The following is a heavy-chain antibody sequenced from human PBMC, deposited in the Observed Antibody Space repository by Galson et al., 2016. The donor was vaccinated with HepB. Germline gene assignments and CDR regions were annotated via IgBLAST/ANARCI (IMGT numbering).Heavy chain of an antibody. CDR2: ISYDGSYK. Sequence: SLRLSCAASGFTFSNYGMHWVRQAPGKGLEWVALISYDGSYKYYADSVEGRFTISRDNSKNTLYLQMNSLRAEDTAVYYCAKRDGSSSGPWGYGMDVWGQGTTVTVSS. V-gene: IGHV3-30*18. D-gene: IGHD6-19*01. CDR3: AKRDGSSSGPWGYGMDV. CDR1: GFTFSNYG. J-gene: IGHJ6*02.